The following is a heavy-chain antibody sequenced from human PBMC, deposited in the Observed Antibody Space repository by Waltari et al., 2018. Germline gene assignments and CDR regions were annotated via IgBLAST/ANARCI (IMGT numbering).Heavy chain of an antibody. CDR2: IYSSGST. Sequence: QLQLQQSGPGLVKPSQTLSLACSLSADSISGSYYWNWVRQPAGEGLEWLGYIYSSGSTKYNPSLQSRATISIVNKTQFSLKLAAVTAADTAVYYCARSDVVVAPARNNYYFPMEVWGQGTTVTVSS. V-gene: IGHV4-61*09. CDR1: ADSISGSYY. D-gene: IGHD2-21*01. CDR3: ARSDVVVAPARNNYYFPMEV. J-gene: IGHJ6*03.